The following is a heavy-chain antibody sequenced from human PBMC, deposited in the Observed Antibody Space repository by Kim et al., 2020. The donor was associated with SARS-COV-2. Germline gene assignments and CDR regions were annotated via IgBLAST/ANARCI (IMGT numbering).Heavy chain of an antibody. V-gene: IGHV3-64D*06. CDR3: VGYCSSTTCPLWGTPTFFQH. Sequence: GGSLRLSCSASGFIFSSYIMHWVRQAPGKGLEYFSAISSDGGDTYYVDSVKGRFTISRDNSKNTLYLQMSSLRAEDTAVYYCVGYCSSTTCPLWGTPTFFQHWGQGTLVTVSS. CDR2: ISSDGGDT. CDR1: GFIFSSYI. J-gene: IGHJ1*01. D-gene: IGHD2-2*01.